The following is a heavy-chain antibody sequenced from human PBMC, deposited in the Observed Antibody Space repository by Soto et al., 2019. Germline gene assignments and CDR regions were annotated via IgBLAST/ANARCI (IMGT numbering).Heavy chain of an antibody. CDR2: SSSNGVGT. CDR1: GFTLSGSA. CDR3: ARRARPDFYYMDV. V-gene: IGHV3-64*01. J-gene: IGHJ6*03. Sequence: EVQLAESGGGLAQPGGSLRLSCAASGFTLSGSAMEWVRQAPGKGLEYVSGSSSNGVGTYYANSVQGRFTISRDNSKNTVYLQMGSLRPEDMAVYYCARRARPDFYYMDVCGKGTTVTVS. D-gene: IGHD6-6*01.